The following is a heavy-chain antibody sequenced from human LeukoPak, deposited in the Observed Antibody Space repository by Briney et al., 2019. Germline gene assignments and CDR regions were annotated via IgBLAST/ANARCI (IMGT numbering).Heavy chain of an antibody. D-gene: IGHD6-13*01. V-gene: IGHV3-21*01. CDR2: ISDTSTYI. J-gene: IGHJ4*02. CDR1: GFSFSTHS. Sequence: GGSLRLSCVASGFSFSTHSMNWVRQAPGKGLEWVSSISDTSTYIYYADSVKGRFTISRDNAKNSLYLQMNSLRAEDTAVYYCATTRIAAAGRGGFDYWGQGTLVTVSS. CDR3: ATTRIAAAGRGGFDY.